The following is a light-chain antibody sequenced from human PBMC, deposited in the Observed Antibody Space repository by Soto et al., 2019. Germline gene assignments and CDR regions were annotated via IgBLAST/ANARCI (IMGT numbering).Light chain of an antibody. CDR2: EVN. V-gene: IGLV2-8*01. CDR3: SSFVGAPVI. J-gene: IGLJ2*01. CDR1: STDVGECNY. Sequence: QSALTQPPSASGSPGQSVTIPCAGTSTDVGECNYVSWYQQHPGKVPKLIIFEVNKRPSGVPDRFSGSKSGDTASLTVSGLQAEDEADYYCSSFVGAPVIFGGGTKLTVL.